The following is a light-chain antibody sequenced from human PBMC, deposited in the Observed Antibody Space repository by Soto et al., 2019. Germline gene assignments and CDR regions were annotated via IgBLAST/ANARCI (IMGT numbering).Light chain of an antibody. CDR2: EVS. V-gene: IGLV2-8*01. CDR3: SAYAGSSTL. Sequence: QSALTQPPSASGSPGQSVTISCTGTSSDVGGYNYVSWYQQHPGKAPKLMIYEVSERPSGVPDRFSGSKSGNTASLTVSGLQAEDEADYYCSAYAGSSTLFGGGTKVTVL. CDR1: SSDVGGYNY. J-gene: IGLJ2*01.